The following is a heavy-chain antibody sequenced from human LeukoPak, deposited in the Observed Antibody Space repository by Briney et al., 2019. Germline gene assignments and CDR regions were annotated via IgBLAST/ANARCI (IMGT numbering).Heavy chain of an antibody. CDR2: IYYSGST. V-gene: IGHV4-59*01. J-gene: IGHJ4*02. Sequence: SETLSLTCTVSGGSISSYYWSWIRQPPGKGLEWIGYIYYSGSTNYNPSLKSRVTLSVDTSKNQFSLKLSSVTAADTAVYYCARAANYYDSSGYYWGFFDYWGQGTLVTVSS. D-gene: IGHD3-22*01. CDR3: ARAANYYDSSGYYWGFFDY. CDR1: GGSISSYY.